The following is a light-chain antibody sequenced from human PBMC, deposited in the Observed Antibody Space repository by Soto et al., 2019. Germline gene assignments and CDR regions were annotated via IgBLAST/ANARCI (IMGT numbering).Light chain of an antibody. V-gene: IGKV3-15*01. Sequence: EIVMTQSPATLSVSPGERATLSCRVSQSVSTNLAWYQQKPGQAHRLIIYVASTRATGIPDRFSGSGSGTDFTLTISSLQSEDFAVYYCQQYNNWPPYTFGQGTKLEIK. CDR1: QSVSTN. J-gene: IGKJ2*01. CDR3: QQYNNWPPYT. CDR2: VAS.